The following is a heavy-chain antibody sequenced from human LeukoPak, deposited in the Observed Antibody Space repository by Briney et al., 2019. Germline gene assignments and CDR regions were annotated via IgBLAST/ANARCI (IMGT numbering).Heavy chain of an antibody. D-gene: IGHD3-22*01. CDR2: IYSGGST. J-gene: IGHJ4*02. V-gene: IGHV3-66*01. CDR3: ASTPYYYDSSGYYVDY. CDR1: GITLSNYG. Sequence: GGSLRLSCVVSGITLSNYGMSWVRQAPGKGLEWVSVIYSGGSTYYADSVKGRFTISRDNSKNTLYLQMNSLRAEDTAVYYCASTPYYYDSSGYYVDYWGQGTLVTVSS.